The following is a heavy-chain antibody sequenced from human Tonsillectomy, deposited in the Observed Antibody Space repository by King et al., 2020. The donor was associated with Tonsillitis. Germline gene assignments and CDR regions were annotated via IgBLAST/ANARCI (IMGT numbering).Heavy chain of an antibody. V-gene: IGHV3-48*01. CDR1: EFTFSSYA. CDR2: INSDSSTI. J-gene: IGHJ4*02. D-gene: IGHD5-18*01. CDR3: ARARYTACDY. Sequence: VQLVESGGGLVQPGGSLRLSCAASEFTFSSYAMNWVRQAPGKGPEWVSFINSDSSTIFYADSVKGRFTISRDNAKNSLYLQMNSLRAEDTAVYYCARARYTACDYWGQGTLVTVSS.